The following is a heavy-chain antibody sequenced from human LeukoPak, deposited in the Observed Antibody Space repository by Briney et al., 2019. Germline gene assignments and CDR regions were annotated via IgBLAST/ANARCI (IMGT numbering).Heavy chain of an antibody. J-gene: IGHJ4*02. CDR2: INPNSGGT. CDR1: GYTFTAYY. Sequence: ASVKVSCKASGYTFTAYYVHWVRQAPGQGLEWMGWINPNSGGTNYAQRFRGRVTMTRDTSISTAYMELSSLTSDDAAVYYCARAGGGLDYWGQGTLVSVSS. V-gene: IGHV1-2*02. D-gene: IGHD3-16*01. CDR3: ARAGGGLDY.